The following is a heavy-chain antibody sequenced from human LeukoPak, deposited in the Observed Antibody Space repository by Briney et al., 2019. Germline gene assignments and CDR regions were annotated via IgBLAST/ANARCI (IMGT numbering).Heavy chain of an antibody. D-gene: IGHD6-13*01. Sequence: PGGSLRLSCAASGFTFSSYGMHWVRQAPGKGLEWVAVISYDGSNKYYADSVKGRFTIPRDNSKNTLYLQMNGLRAEDTAVYYCAKELTIAAAHRFDYWGQGTLVTVSS. V-gene: IGHV3-30*18. CDR2: ISYDGSNK. CDR3: AKELTIAAAHRFDY. J-gene: IGHJ4*02. CDR1: GFTFSSYG.